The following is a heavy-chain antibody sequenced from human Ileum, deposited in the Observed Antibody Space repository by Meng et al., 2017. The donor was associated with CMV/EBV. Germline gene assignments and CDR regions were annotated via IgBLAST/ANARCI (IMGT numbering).Heavy chain of an antibody. D-gene: IGHD5-24*01. CDR1: GFTVSSYA. J-gene: IGHJ4*02. CDR3: AKEMGDGYNYPYCDY. V-gene: IGHV3-23*03. Sequence: SGFTVSSYAMSWVRQAPGKGLEWVSVIYGGVNDTYYAESVRGRFTIFRDTSKNTLYLQMNNLWAEDAAVYYCAKEMGDGYNYPYCDYWGQGTLVTVSS. CDR2: IYGGVNDT.